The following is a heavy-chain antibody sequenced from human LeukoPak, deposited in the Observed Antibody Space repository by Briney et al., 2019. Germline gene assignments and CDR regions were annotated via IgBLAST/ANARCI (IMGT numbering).Heavy chain of an antibody. CDR1: GLITDDYA. Sequence: GGSLRLSCAAPGLITDDYAIHWVRHAPGKGLEWVSLISGDGGSTFYADSVRGRFTISRDNSKNSLSPQMSSLRSEDTALYFCVRESERSGWFDHWGQGTLVTVSS. J-gene: IGHJ5*02. V-gene: IGHV3-43*02. CDR2: ISGDGGST. CDR3: VRESERSGWFDH. D-gene: IGHD1-26*01.